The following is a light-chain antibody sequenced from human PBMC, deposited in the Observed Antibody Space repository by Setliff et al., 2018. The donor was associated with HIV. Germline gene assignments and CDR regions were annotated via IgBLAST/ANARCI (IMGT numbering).Light chain of an antibody. V-gene: IGLV2-23*02. CDR1: SSDVGGYNY. CDR2: DVS. CDR3: CSYAGSSTLYV. J-gene: IGLJ1*01. Sequence: QSALAQPASVSGSPEQSITISCTGTSSDVGGYNYVSWYQQHPGKAPKLMIYDVSKRPSGVSNRFSGSKSGNTASLTISGLQAEDEADYYCCSYAGSSTLYVFGTGTKVTVL.